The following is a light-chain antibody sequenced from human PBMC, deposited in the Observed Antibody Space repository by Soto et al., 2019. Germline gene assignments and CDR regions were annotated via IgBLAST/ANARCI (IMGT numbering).Light chain of an antibody. J-gene: IGLJ2*01. CDR1: RSNIGSST. CDR3: TAWDDSLSAVV. V-gene: IGLV1-44*01. CDR2: GDD. Sequence: QPVLTQPPSTSGTPGHRVTISCSGTRSNIGSSTVNWYQHLPGTAPKLLIYGDDQRPSGVPDRFSGSKSGTSVFLAISGLQSEDEADYYCTAWDDSLSAVVFGGGTKLTVL.